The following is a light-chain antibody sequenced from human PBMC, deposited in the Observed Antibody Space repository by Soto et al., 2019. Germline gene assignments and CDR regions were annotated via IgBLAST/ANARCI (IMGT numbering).Light chain of an antibody. CDR1: QSVGNS. J-gene: IGKJ2*01. CDR2: GAS. Sequence: EIVMTQSPVTLSVSPGERATLSCRASQSVGNSLAWYQQKPGQAPRLLFHGASTRATGIPARFSGSGSGTEFTLTLSRLQSDDSAVYYCQQYKNWYTFGQGTQLEIK. V-gene: IGKV3-15*01. CDR3: QQYKNWYT.